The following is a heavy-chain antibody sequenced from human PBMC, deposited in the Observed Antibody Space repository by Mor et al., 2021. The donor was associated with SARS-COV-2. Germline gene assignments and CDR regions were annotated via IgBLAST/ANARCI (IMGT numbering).Heavy chain of an antibody. J-gene: IGHJ5*02. V-gene: IGHV4-39*07. D-gene: IGHD2-15*01. CDR2: IYYSGST. Sequence: PPGKGLEWIGSIYYSGSTYYNPSLKSRVTISVDTSKNQFSLKLSSVTAADTAVYYCARDWRVASGSGDIVVVVAASPGFDPWGQGSL. CDR3: ARDWRVASGSGDIVVVVAASPGFDP.